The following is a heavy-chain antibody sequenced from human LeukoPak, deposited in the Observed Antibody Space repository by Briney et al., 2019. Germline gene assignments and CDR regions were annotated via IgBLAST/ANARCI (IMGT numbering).Heavy chain of an antibody. V-gene: IGHV4-59*01. CDR3: ARGLRYYGSGSYYHYYYYYMDV. CDR2: IYYSGST. D-gene: IGHD3-10*01. Sequence: PSETLSLTCTVSGGSISSYYWSWIQQPPGKGLEWIGYIYYSGSTNYNPSLKSRVTISVDTFKNQFSLKLSSVTAADTAVYYCARGLRYYGSGSYYHYYYYYMDVWGKGTTVTVSS. J-gene: IGHJ6*03. CDR1: GGSISSYY.